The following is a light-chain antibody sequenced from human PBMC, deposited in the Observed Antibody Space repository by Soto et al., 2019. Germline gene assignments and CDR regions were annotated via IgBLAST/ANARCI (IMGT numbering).Light chain of an antibody. J-gene: IGKJ2*01. Sequence: EIVLTQSPGTLSLSPGERGTLSCRASQSVSYYVAWYQQKSGQAPRLLIYDASRRGTGIPDRFSGSGYGTDFTLTISRLEPEDFAVYYCQQYSSAPRMYVFGQGTKLEIK. CDR2: DAS. CDR1: QSVSYY. CDR3: QQYSSAPRMYV. V-gene: IGKV3-20*01.